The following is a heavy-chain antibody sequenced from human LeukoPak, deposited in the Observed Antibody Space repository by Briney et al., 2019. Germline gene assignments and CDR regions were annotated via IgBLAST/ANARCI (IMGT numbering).Heavy chain of an antibody. CDR2: IYYSGNT. Sequence: SETLSLTCSVSGGSIRSYYWTWIRQPPGKGLEWIGYIYYSGNTNYNPSLKSRVTISVDTSKTQFSLKLSSVTAADTAVYYCARDLFARGGNSAVEPYYYYYDMDVWGKGTTVTVSS. D-gene: IGHD4-23*01. CDR3: ARDLFARGGNSAVEPYYYYYDMDV. V-gene: IGHV4-59*01. J-gene: IGHJ6*03. CDR1: GGSIRSYY.